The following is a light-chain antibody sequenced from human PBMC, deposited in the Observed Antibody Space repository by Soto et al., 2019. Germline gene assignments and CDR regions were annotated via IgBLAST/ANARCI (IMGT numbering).Light chain of an antibody. V-gene: IGLV2-14*01. CDR3: SSYTSSSPYV. J-gene: IGLJ1*01. CDR2: DVS. Sequence: QSALTQPASVSGSPGQSITISCTGTSSDVGGYNYVSWYQQHPGKAPKLMIYDVSNRPSGVSNRFSGSKSGNTFSLTISGLQAEDEADYYCSSYTSSSPYVFGTGTKLTVL. CDR1: SSDVGGYNY.